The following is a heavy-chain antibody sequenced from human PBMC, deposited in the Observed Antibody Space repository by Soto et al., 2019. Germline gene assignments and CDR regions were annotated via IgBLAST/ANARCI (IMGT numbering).Heavy chain of an antibody. J-gene: IGHJ6*03. D-gene: IGHD3-3*01. CDR1: GFTFSGSA. V-gene: IGHV3-73*01. Sequence: EVQLVESGGGLVQPGGSLKLSCAASGFTFSGSAMHWVRQASGKGLEWVGRIRSKANNYATAYGASVKGRFTISREDSKNTAYLQMNSLKTEDTAVYYCSRQASDFWSGKPQYYMDVWGKGTTVTVSS. CDR3: SRQASDFWSGKPQYYMDV. CDR2: IRSKANNYAT.